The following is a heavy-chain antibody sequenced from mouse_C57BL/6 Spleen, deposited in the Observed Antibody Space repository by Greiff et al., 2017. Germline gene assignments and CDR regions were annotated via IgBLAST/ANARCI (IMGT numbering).Heavy chain of an antibody. Sequence: EVQGVESGPGMVKPSQSLSLTCTVTGYSITSGYDWHWIRHFPGNKLEWMGYISYSGSTNYNPSLKSRISITHDTSKNHFFLKLNSVTTEDTATYYCARVSLRSWYFDVWGTGTTVTVSS. J-gene: IGHJ1*03. CDR3: ARVSLRSWYFDV. V-gene: IGHV3-1*01. D-gene: IGHD1-1*01. CDR2: ISYSGST. CDR1: GYSITSGYD.